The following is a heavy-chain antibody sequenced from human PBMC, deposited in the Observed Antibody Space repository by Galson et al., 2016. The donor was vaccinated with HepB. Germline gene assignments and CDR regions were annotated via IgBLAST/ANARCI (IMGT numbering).Heavy chain of an antibody. V-gene: IGHV1-18*01. Sequence: SVKVSCKASGYTFTSYGISWVRPAPGQGLEWMGWISAYNGNTNYAQRLQGRVTMTTDTSTSTAYMELRSLRSDDPAVYYCARSLGYCSGGSCRPSDYWGQGTLVTVSS. CDR2: ISAYNGNT. D-gene: IGHD2-15*01. CDR1: GYTFTSYG. J-gene: IGHJ4*02. CDR3: ARSLGYCSGGSCRPSDY.